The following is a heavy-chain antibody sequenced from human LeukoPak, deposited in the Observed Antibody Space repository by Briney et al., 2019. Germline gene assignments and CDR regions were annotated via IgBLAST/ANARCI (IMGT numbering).Heavy chain of an antibody. CDR2: IYTSGST. CDR3: ARRTYFYDSSGYYFDY. Sequence: SETLSLTCTVSGGSISSYYWSWIRPPAGKGLEWIGRIYTSGSTNYNPSLKSRVTMSVDTSKNQFSLKLSSVTAADTAVYYCARRTYFYDSSGYYFDYWGQGTLVTVSS. J-gene: IGHJ4*02. CDR1: GGSISSYY. D-gene: IGHD3-22*01. V-gene: IGHV4-4*07.